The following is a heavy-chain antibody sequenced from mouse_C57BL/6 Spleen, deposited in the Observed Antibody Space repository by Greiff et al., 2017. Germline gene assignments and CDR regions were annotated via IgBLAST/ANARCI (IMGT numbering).Heavy chain of an antibody. J-gene: IGHJ4*01. V-gene: IGHV1-64*01. CDR1: GYTFTSYW. CDR2: IHPNSGST. D-gene: IGHD1-1*01. CDR3: ARCHDYGSSLYAMDY. Sequence: QVQLQQPGAELVKPGASVKLSCKASGYTFTSYWMHWVKQRPGQGLEWIGMIHPNSGSTNYNEKFKSKSTLTVDKSSITAYMQLSSLTSEDSAVYYCARCHDYGSSLYAMDYWGQGTSVTVSS.